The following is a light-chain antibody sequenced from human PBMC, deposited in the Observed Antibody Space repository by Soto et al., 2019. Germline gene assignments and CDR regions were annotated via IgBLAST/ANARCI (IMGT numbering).Light chain of an antibody. J-gene: IGKJ4*01. CDR1: HSISSW. CDR3: QQYNSYSALT. CDR2: DGS. V-gene: IGKV1-5*01. Sequence: DIQMSQSPSTLSASVGVRVTITCRASHSISSWLAWYQQKPGKAPKLLIYDGSSLESGVPSRFSGSGSGTEFTHTISSLQPDDFATYYCQQYNSYSALTFGGGTKVEIK.